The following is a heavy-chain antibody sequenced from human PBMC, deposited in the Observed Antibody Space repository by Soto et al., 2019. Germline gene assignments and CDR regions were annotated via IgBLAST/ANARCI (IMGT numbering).Heavy chain of an antibody. CDR2: IYYSGRT. Sequence: SETLSLTCTVSGGSIRSDCWTWIRQPPGKGLEWIATIYYSGRTFYNPSLESRVTIYVDTSRDQFSLKLTSVTAADTAVYYCARLPRTTTSGSGTDFWGQGTLVTVSS. V-gene: IGHV4-39*01. D-gene: IGHD3-10*01. J-gene: IGHJ4*02. CDR1: GGSIRSDC. CDR3: ARLPRTTTSGSGTDF.